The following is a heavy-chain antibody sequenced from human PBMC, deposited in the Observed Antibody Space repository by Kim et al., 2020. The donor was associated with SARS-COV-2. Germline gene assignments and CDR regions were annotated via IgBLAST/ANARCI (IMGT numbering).Heavy chain of an antibody. Sequence: GGSLRLSCAASGFTFSSYAMSWVRQAPGKGLEWVSAISGSGGSTYYADSVKGRFTISRDNSKNTLYLQMNSLRAEDTAVYYCAKDPLLTMVRGHHAEIDYWGQGTLVTVSS. CDR1: GFTFSSYA. J-gene: IGHJ4*02. V-gene: IGHV3-23*01. D-gene: IGHD3-10*01. CDR2: ISGSGGST. CDR3: AKDPLLTMVRGHHAEIDY.